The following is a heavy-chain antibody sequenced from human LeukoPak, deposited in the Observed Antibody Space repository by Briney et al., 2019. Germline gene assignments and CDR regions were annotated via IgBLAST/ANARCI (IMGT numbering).Heavy chain of an antibody. CDR3: ARDWVGDGYNYYHYFYC. V-gene: IGHV3-11*01. J-gene: IGHJ4*02. CDR1: GFTFSDYY. Sequence: KPGGSLRLSCAASGFTFSDYYMSWIRQAPGKGLEWVSYISTSGGTIYYADSVKGRFTISRDNAKNSLYLQMSSLRAEDTAVYYCARDWVGDGYNYYHYFYCWGQGALVTVSS. D-gene: IGHD5-24*01. CDR2: ISTSGGTI.